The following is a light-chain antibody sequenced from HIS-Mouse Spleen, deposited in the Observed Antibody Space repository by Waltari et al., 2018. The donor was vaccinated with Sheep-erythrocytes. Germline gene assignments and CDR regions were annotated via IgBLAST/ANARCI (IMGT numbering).Light chain of an antibody. CDR3: SSYTSSSTVV. CDR1: SSDVGGYNY. J-gene: IGLJ2*01. V-gene: IGLV2-14*01. CDR2: EDS. Sequence: QSALTQPASVSGSPGQSITISCTGTSSDVGGYNYVSWYQQHPGKAPKLMIYEDSNRPSGVSNRFSGSKSGSTASLTISGLQAEDEADYYCSSYTSSSTVVFGGGTKLTVL.